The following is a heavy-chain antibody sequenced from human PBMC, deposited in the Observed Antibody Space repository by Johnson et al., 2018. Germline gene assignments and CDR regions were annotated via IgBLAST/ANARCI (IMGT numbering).Heavy chain of an antibody. CDR1: GFTFDDYA. V-gene: IGHV3-9*01. J-gene: IGHJ3*02. D-gene: IGHD6-6*01. Sequence: VQLVESGGGLVQPGRSLRLSCAASGFTFDDYAMHWVRQAPGKGLEWVSGISWNSGSIGYADSVKGRFTISRDNAKNSLYLQMNSLRAEDTALYYCAKTGYEYSSSLMGAFDIWGQGTMVTVSS. CDR3: AKTGYEYSSSLMGAFDI. CDR2: ISWNSGSI.